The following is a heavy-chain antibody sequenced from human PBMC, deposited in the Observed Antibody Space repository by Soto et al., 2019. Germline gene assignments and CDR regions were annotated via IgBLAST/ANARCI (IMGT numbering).Heavy chain of an antibody. CDR3: AKAFSGVNTAFDI. V-gene: IGHV3-23*01. J-gene: IGHJ3*02. Sequence: GGSLRLSCVASGFMFSNYAMSWVRQAPGKGLEWVSSIGTSDSTYFTDSVRGRFAISRDNSKNTLYLQLNSLRAEDTALYYCAKAFSGVNTAFDIWGQGTMVTVSS. CDR1: GFMFSNYA. CDR2: IGTSDST. D-gene: IGHD2-8*01.